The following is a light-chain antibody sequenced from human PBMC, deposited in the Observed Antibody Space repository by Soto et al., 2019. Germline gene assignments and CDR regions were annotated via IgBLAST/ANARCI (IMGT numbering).Light chain of an antibody. J-gene: IGLJ7*01. CDR3: SSYTRSSISV. V-gene: IGLV2-14*01. Sequence: QSVLTQPASVSGSPGQSITISCTGTSSDVGGYNYVSWYQQHPGKAPKLMIYEVSNRPSGVSNRFSGSKSGDTASLTISGLQTEDEADYYCSSYTRSSISVFGTGTQLTVL. CDR2: EVS. CDR1: SSDVGGYNY.